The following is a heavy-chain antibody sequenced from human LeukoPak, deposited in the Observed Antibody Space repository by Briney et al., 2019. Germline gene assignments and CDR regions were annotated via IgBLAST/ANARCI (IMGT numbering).Heavy chain of an antibody. CDR1: GSTFRNHA. CDR3: VRDASGTTPFDY. Sequence: GGSLRLSCPASGSTFRNHAIHWVRQAPGKGLEWVTVISHDGTNDYYRDSVKGRFTISRDNSKNTVLLQMNSLRAEDTAIYYCVRDASGTTPFDYWGQGSLVTVSS. CDR2: ISHDGTND. V-gene: IGHV3-30*04. D-gene: IGHD1-1*01. J-gene: IGHJ4*02.